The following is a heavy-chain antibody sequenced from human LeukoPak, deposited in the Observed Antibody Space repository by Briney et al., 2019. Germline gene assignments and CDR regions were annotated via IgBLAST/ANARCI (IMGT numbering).Heavy chain of an antibody. D-gene: IGHD2-2*01. J-gene: IGHJ4*02. CDR3: ARDRGCSSTSCYPMVDY. CDR2: ISAYNGNT. Sequence: GASVKVSCKASGCTFTSYGISWVRQASGQGLEWMGWISAYNGNTNYAQKLQGRVTMTTDTSTSTAYMELRSLRSDDTAVYYCARDRGCSSTSCYPMVDYWGQGTLVTVSS. V-gene: IGHV1-18*01. CDR1: GCTFTSYG.